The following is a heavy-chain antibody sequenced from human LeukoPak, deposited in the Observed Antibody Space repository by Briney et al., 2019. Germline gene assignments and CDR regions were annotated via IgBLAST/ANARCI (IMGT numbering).Heavy chain of an antibody. CDR1: GGSISSYY. CDR3: ARVNSSSSGYYYGSGSYHFERWRPASFDP. CDR2: IYYSGST. D-gene: IGHD3-10*01. Sequence: TASETLSLTCTVSGGSISSYYWSWIRQPPGKGLEWIGYIYYSGSTNYNPSLKSRVTISVDTSKNQFSLKLSSVTAADTAVYYCARVNSSSSGYYYGSGSYHFERWRPASFDPWGQGTLVTVSS. J-gene: IGHJ5*02. V-gene: IGHV4-59*13.